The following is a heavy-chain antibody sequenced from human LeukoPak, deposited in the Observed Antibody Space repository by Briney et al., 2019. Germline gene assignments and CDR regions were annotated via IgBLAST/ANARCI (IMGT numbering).Heavy chain of an antibody. CDR3: AREAYSSGWFIDY. CDR2: INPNSGGT. Sequence: ASVKVSCKASGYTFTGYYMHWVRQAPGQGLEWMGRINPNSGGTNYAQKFQGRVTMTRDTSISTAYMELSRLRSDDTAVYYCAREAYSSGWFIDYWGQGTLVAVSS. D-gene: IGHD6-19*01. V-gene: IGHV1-2*06. CDR1: GYTFTGYY. J-gene: IGHJ4*02.